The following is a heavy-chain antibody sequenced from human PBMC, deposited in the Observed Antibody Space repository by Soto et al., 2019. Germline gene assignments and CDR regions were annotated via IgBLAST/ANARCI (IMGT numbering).Heavy chain of an antibody. CDR3: ARAVDDNVLFLEWLLSPNCTDS. Sequence: SETLSLTCAVSGGSISSSNWWSWVRQPPGKGLEWIGEIYHSGSTNYNPSLKSRVTISVDKSKNQFSLKLSSVTAADTAVYYCARAVDDNVLFLEWLLSPNCTDSWGQGTLGTV. J-gene: IGHJ5*01. CDR2: IYHSGST. V-gene: IGHV4-4*02. D-gene: IGHD3-3*01. CDR1: GGSISSSNW.